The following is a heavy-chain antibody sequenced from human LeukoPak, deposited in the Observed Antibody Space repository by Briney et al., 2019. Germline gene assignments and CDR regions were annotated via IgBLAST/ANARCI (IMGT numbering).Heavy chain of an antibody. J-gene: IGHJ4*02. CDR1: GFTFSSYA. CDR3: AKATRGGIAAAGYYFDY. D-gene: IGHD6-13*01. CDR2: ISGSGGST. V-gene: IGHV3-23*01. Sequence: SGGSLRLSCAASGFTFSSYAMSWVRQAPGKGLEWVSAISGSGGSTYYADSVKGRFTISRDNSKNTLYLQMNSLRAEDTAVYYCAKATRGGIAAAGYYFDYWGQGTLVTVSS.